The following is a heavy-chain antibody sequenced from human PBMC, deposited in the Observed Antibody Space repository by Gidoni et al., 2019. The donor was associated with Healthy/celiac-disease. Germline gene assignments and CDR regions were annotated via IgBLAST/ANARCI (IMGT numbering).Heavy chain of an antibody. V-gene: IGHV1-69*01. D-gene: IGHD3-22*01. CDR3: ARELPYDSSGYSYWYFDL. CDR2: IIPIFGTA. Sequence: QVQLVQSGAEVKKPGSSVKVYCKASGGTFSSYAIRWVRQAPGQGLEWMGGIIPIFGTANYAQKFQGRVTITADESTSTAYMELSSLISEDTAVYYCARELPYDSSGYSYWYFDLWGRGTLVTVSS. J-gene: IGHJ2*01. CDR1: GGTFSSYA.